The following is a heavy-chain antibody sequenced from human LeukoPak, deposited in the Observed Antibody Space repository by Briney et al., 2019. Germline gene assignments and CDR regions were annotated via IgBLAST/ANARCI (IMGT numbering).Heavy chain of an antibody. CDR2: ISGSGGST. V-gene: IGHV3-23*01. CDR1: GFTFSSYA. D-gene: IGHD2-15*01. Sequence: PGGSLRLSCAASGFTFSSYAMSWVRQAPGKGLEWVSAISGSGGSTYYADSVKGRFTISRDNSKNTRYLQMNSLRAEDTAVYYCAKYLPLVVAASDNWFDPWGQGTLVTVSS. CDR3: AKYLPLVVAASDNWFDP. J-gene: IGHJ5*02.